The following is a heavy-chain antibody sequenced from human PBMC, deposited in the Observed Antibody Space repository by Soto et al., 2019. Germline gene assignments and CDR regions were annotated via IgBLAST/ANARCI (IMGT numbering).Heavy chain of an antibody. D-gene: IGHD3-22*01. CDR1: GFTFTNSA. J-gene: IGHJ2*01. V-gene: IGHV1-58*01. CDR3: ARLKDSRYYYDSSGYSRRWYFDL. Sequence: ASVKVSCKTSGFTFTNSAVEWVRQARGQRLEWIGWIVVGSDNTNYAQKFQDRVTITRDLSTHTIYMDFRSLKSEDTAVYYCARLKDSRYYYDSSGYSRRWYFDLWGRGTLVTVSS. CDR2: IVVGSDNT.